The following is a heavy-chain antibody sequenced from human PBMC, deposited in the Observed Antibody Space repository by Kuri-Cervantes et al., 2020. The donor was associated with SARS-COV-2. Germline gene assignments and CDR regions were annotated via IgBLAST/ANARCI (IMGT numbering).Heavy chain of an antibody. V-gene: IGHV1-18*01. D-gene: IGHD1-26*01. CDR1: GYSFINYG. J-gene: IGHJ4*02. CDR2: ISAYNGNT. CDR3: AREDFVGPTRSDY. Sequence: ASVKVSCKASGYSFINYGLTWVRQAPGQGLEWMGWISAYNGNTNYAQKLQGRVTMTTDTSTSTAYMELRGLRSDDTAVYYCAREDFVGPTRSDYWGQGTLVTVSS.